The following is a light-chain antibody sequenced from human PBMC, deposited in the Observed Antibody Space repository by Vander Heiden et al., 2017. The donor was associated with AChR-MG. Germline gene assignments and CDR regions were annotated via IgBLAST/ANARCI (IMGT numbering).Light chain of an antibody. CDR1: SSDVGGYNY. V-gene: IGLV2-8*01. CDR3: SSYAGSNNLV. J-gene: IGLJ2*01. CDR2: EVS. Sequence: HSPPTQPPSAPASPRQSVTISCTGTSSDVGGYNYVSWYQQHPGKAPKLMIYEVSKRPSGVPDRFSGSKSGNTASLTVSGLQAEDEADYYCSSYAGSNNLVFGGGTKLTVL.